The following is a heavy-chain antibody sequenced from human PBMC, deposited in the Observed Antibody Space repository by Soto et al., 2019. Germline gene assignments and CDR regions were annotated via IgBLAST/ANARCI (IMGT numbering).Heavy chain of an antibody. D-gene: IGHD6-13*01. CDR3: ARPHSSSWPDYFDY. CDR2: ISSSGSTI. V-gene: IGHV3-11*01. CDR1: GFTFSDYY. J-gene: IGHJ4*02. Sequence: QVQVVESGGGLVKPGGSLRLSCAASGFTFSDYYISWIRQAPGKGLEWVSYISSSGSTIYYADSVKGRFTISRNNAKNSLDLQMNSLRAEDTAVYYCARPHSSSWPDYFDYWGQGTLVTVSS.